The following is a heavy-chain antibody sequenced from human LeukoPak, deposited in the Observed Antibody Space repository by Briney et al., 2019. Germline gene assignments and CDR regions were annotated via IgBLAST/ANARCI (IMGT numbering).Heavy chain of an antibody. D-gene: IGHD3-10*01. J-gene: IGHJ6*03. Sequence: ASVKVSCKASGYTFTGYYMHWVRQATGQGLEWMGWMNPNSGNTGYAQKFQGRVTMTRNTSISTAYMELSSLRSEDTAVYYCARRNFGTGSGSFSAYYYYYMDVWGKGTTVTISS. CDR3: ARRNFGTGSGSFSAYYYYYMDV. CDR1: GYTFTGYY. V-gene: IGHV1-8*02. CDR2: MNPNSGNT.